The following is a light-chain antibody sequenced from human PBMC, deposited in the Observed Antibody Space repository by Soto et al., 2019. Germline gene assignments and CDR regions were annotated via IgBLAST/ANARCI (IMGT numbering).Light chain of an antibody. Sequence: QMTQSPSSLSASVGDRVTITCRASQSISTYLNWYQHKPGKAPKVLINGASRLHTGVPSRFSGSGSGTDFTRTISSLQPEDFATYCCQQKYRLPRTCGQGTKVEIK. CDR1: QSISTY. CDR3: QQKYRLPRT. V-gene: IGKV1-39*01. CDR2: GAS. J-gene: IGKJ1*01.